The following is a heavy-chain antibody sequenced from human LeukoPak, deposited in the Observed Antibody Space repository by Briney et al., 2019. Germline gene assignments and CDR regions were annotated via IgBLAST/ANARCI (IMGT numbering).Heavy chain of an antibody. J-gene: IGHJ4*02. CDR1: GFTFDDYA. D-gene: IGHD6-13*01. V-gene: IGHV3-9*01. CDR2: ISWNSGSI. CDR3: ARGPKYISATGPYYFDY. Sequence: PGRSLRLSCAASGFTFDDYAMHWVRQAPGKGLEWVSGISWNSGSIGHADSVKGRFTISRDNAKNSMYLQMYSLRAEDTAVYYCARGPKYISATGPYYFDYWGQGTPVTVSS.